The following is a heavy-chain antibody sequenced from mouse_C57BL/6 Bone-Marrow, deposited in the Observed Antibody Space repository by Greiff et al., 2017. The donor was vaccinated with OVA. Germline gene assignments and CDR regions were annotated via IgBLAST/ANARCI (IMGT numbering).Heavy chain of an antibody. CDR3: ARLYYGNYGAMDY. Sequence: DVQLVESGGGLVQPGGSLKLSCAASGFTFSDYGMAWVRQAPRKGPEWVAFISNLAYSIYYADTVTGRFTISRENAKNPLYLEMSSLRSEDTAMYYCARLYYGNYGAMDYWGQGTSVTVSS. CDR2: ISNLAYSI. V-gene: IGHV5-15*01. CDR1: GFTFSDYG. D-gene: IGHD2-1*01. J-gene: IGHJ4*01.